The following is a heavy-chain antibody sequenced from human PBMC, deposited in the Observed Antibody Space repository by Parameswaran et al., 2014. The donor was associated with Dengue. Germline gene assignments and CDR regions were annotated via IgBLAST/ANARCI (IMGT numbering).Heavy chain of an antibody. CDR3: ARIAIRGIDY. J-gene: IGHJ4*02. CDR2: IYHSGST. V-gene: IGHV4-4*02. D-gene: IGHD2-21*01. Sequence: WIRQPPGKGLEWIGEIYHSGSTNYNPSLKSRVTISVDTSKNQLSLKLSSVTAADTAVYYCARIAIRGIDYWGQGSLVTAPQ.